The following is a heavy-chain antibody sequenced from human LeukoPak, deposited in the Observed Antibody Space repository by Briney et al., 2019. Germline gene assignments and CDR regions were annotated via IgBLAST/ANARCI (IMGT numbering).Heavy chain of an antibody. Sequence: SETLSLTCIVSGGSISNYYCSWIRQAPGKGLEWIGSRYYTGSASYSSSLRSRATISLGTSKNQFSLKLTSVTAADTAVYYCAKTYEGYRGVSMDVWGQGTTVTVSS. CDR3: AKTYEGYRGVSMDV. J-gene: IGHJ6*02. CDR2: RYYTGSA. CDR1: GGSISNYY. V-gene: IGHV4-59*01. D-gene: IGHD3-10*01.